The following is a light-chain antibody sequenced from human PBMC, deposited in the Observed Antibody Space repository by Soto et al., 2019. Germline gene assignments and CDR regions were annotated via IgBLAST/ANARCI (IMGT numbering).Light chain of an antibody. Sequence: QSVLTQPPSASGTPGQRVTISCSGSSSNIGNNYVYWYQQLSGTAPKLLIYRNNQRPSGVPDRFSGSKSGTSASLAISGLRSEDEADYYCAACDDSLSVTFGTGTKLTVL. V-gene: IGLV1-47*01. CDR1: SSNIGNNY. J-gene: IGLJ1*01. CDR3: AACDDSLSVT. CDR2: RNN.